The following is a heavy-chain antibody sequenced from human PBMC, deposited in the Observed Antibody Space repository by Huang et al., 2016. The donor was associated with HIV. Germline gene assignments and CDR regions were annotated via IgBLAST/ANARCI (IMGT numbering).Heavy chain of an antibody. J-gene: IGHJ4*02. V-gene: IGHV1-69*13. Sequence: QVQLVQSGAEVKKPGSSVKVSCKASEGIFNNHVISWVRQVPGQGLEWMGEITTTCGTANYAQKFQGRVTFTADEATSTAYMELSSLTSEDAAVDYCARRHRVGIFGVAKYFFDYWGQGTLVTVSS. D-gene: IGHD3-3*01. CDR2: ITTTCGTA. CDR3: ARRHRVGIFGVAKYFFDY. CDR1: EGIFNNHV.